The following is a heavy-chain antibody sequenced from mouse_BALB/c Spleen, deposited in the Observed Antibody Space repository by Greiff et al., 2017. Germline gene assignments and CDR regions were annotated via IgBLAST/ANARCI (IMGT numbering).Heavy chain of an antibody. CDR2: ISSGGST. CDR1: GFTFSSYA. V-gene: IGHV5-6-5*01. D-gene: IGHD2-12*01. CDR3: ASYYRRYYAMDY. Sequence: EVHLVESGGGLVKPGGSLKLSCAASGFTFSSYAMSWVRQTPEKRLEWVASISSGGSTYYPDSVKGRFTISRDNARNILYLQMSSLRSEDTAMYYCASYYRRYYAMDYWGEGTAVTVAA. J-gene: IGHJ4*01.